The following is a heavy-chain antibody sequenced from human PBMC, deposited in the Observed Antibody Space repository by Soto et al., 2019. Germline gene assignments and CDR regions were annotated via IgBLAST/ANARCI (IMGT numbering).Heavy chain of an antibody. V-gene: IGHV4-4*02. CDR1: GDSISSSNL. Sequence: SETLSFTCAVSGDSISSSNLWTCVHQPPGRGLEWIGNIDYNGVTYSNPSLKSRVTISRDTSKNQFSLKLTSVTAADTALYYCGKVLVGATGHTDSDSWGPGTLVTVYS. CDR3: GKVLVGATGHTDSDS. CDR2: IDYNGVT. D-gene: IGHD2-15*01. J-gene: IGHJ4*02.